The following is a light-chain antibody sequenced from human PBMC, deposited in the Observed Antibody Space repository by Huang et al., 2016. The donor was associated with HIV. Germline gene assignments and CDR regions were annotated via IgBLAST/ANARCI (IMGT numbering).Light chain of an antibody. CDR1: PSVLYSSNNKNY. Sequence: DIVMTQSPDSLAVSLGERATINFKSSPSVLYSSNNKNYLAWYQQKPGQPPTLIIYWESTRESGVPDRFSGSGSGTDFTLTISSLQAEDVAVYYCQQYYSTPYTFGQGTKLEIK. CDR2: WES. CDR3: QQYYSTPYT. V-gene: IGKV4-1*01. J-gene: IGKJ2*01.